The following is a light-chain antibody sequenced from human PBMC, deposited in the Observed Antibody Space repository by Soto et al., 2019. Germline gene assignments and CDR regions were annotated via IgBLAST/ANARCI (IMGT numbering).Light chain of an antibody. CDR2: GAS. Sequence: ELVLTQSPATLSVSPGERATLSWRASQSVSSNLAWYQQKPGQAPRILLYGASSRATGVPDRFSGSGSGTDFTLTISGLEPEDSAVYYCQQYGNSRGTFGQGTKVDIK. CDR1: QSVSSN. J-gene: IGKJ1*01. V-gene: IGKV3-20*01. CDR3: QQYGNSRGT.